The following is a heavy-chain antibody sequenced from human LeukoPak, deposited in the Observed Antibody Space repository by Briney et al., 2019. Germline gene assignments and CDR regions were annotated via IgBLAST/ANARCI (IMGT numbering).Heavy chain of an antibody. J-gene: IGHJ4*02. V-gene: IGHV3-23*01. CDR3: ARDLGYYDSPSYY. D-gene: IGHD3-22*01. Sequence: GASLRLSSAASGFTFSNYAMGWVRQTPGKGLECISLITSDGSATYYVDSVKGRFTISRDNSDNTMYLQMSSLRADDTAVYYCARDLGYYDSPSYYWGQGTLVTVSS. CDR1: GFTFSNYA. CDR2: ITSDGSAT.